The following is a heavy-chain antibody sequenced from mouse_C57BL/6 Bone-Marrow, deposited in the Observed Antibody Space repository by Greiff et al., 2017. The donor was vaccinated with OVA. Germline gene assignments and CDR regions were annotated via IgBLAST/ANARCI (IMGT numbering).Heavy chain of an antibody. CDR1: GYTFTSYW. D-gene: IGHD3-3*01. J-gene: IGHJ3*01. CDR2: IYPSDSET. V-gene: IGHV1-61*01. CDR3: ATLFGDSFAY. Sequence: QVQLQQSGAELVRPGSSVKLSCKASGYTFTSYWMDWVKQRPGQGLEWIGNIYPSDSETHYNQKFKDKATLTVDKSSSTAYMQLSSLTSEDSAVYYCATLFGDSFAYWGQGTLVTVSA.